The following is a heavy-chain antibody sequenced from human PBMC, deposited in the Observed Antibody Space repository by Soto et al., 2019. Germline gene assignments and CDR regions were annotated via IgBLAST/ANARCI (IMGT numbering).Heavy chain of an antibody. Sequence: GGSLRLSCAASGFTFSRYGMHWVRQAPGKGLEWVAVISYDGSNKYYADSVKGRFTISRDNSKNTLYLQMNSLRAEDTAVYYCAKDKRFLLDYYYGMDVWGQGTTVTVYS. V-gene: IGHV3-30*18. CDR1: GFTFSRYG. CDR2: ISYDGSNK. D-gene: IGHD3-3*01. CDR3: AKDKRFLLDYYYGMDV. J-gene: IGHJ6*02.